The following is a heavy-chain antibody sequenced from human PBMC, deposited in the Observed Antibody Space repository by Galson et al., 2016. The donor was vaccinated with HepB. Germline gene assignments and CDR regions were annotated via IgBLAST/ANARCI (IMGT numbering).Heavy chain of an antibody. J-gene: IGHJ6*02. CDR3: ARDWIPYYYYGMDV. Sequence: SLRLSCAASGFTFSNYNMHWVRQAPGKGLEWVSSISSSSSYIYYADSVKGRFTISRDNAKSSLYLQMNSLRAEDTAVYYCARDWIPYYYYGMDVWGQGTTVTVSS. CDR2: ISSSSSYI. V-gene: IGHV3-21*01. D-gene: IGHD5-18*01. CDR1: GFTFSNYN.